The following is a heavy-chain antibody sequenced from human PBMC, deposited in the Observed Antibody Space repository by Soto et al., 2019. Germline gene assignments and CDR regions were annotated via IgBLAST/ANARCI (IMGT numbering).Heavy chain of an antibody. J-gene: IGHJ6*02. D-gene: IGHD3-3*01. CDR1: GFPFSSYD. V-gene: IGHV3-13*01. CDR3: ARGGITIFGVGDVGFDF. Sequence: SLRLSCAASGFPFSSYDMHWVRQATGKGLEWVSAIGTAGDTYYPGSVKGRFTISRENAKNSLYLQMNSLRAGDTAVYYCARGGITIFGVGDVGFDFWCPGTTVTGSS. CDR2: IGTAGDT.